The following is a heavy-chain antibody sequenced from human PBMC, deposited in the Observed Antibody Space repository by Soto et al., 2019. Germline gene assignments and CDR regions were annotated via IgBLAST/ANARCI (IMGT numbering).Heavy chain of an antibody. CDR1: GFTFSSSA. D-gene: IGHD6-19*01. J-gene: IGHJ4*02. CDR2: ISGSGDTT. V-gene: IGHV3-23*01. CDR3: AKPAVPGTVSRYFHY. Sequence: EVQLLESGGSLVQPGGSLRLSCAASGFTFSSSAMSWVRQAPGKGLEWVSVISGSGDTTYYADSVKGRFTISRDNSKNTLYLQMNSLRAEDMAVYHCAKPAVPGTVSRYFHYWGQGTLVTVSS.